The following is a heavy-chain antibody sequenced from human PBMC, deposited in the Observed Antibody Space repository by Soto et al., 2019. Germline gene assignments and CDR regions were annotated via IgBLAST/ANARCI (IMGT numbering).Heavy chain of an antibody. CDR3: AKGGYYSLFDI. Sequence: GGSLRLSCVASGFPFSSYAMSWVRQTPGKGLEWVSGVSGSGGRTYYADSVKGRFTISRDNSNNTLSLQMHILRVEDTAVYFCAKGGYYSLFDIWGQGTVVTVSS. CDR2: VSGSGGRT. J-gene: IGHJ3*02. D-gene: IGHD3-16*01. CDR1: GFPFSSYA. V-gene: IGHV3-23*01.